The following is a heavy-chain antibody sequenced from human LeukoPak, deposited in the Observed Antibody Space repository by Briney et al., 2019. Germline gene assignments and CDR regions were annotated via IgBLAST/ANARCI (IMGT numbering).Heavy chain of an antibody. CDR3: ASFLADYYYYGMDV. CDR2: IKQDESEK. CDR1: GFTFSSYW. V-gene: IGHV3-7*01. J-gene: IGHJ6*02. D-gene: IGHD2/OR15-2a*01. Sequence: PGGSLRLSCAASGFTFSSYWMSWVRQAPGKGLEWVANIKQDESEKYYVDSVKGRFTISRDNAKNSLYLQMNSLRAEDTAVYYCASFLADYYYYGMDVWGQGTTVTVSS.